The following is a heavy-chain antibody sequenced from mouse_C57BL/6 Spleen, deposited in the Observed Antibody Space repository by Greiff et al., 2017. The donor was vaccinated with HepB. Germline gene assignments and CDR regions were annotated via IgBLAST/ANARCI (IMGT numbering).Heavy chain of an antibody. V-gene: IGHV1-72*01. CDR1: GYTFTIYW. CDR2: IDPNSGGT. J-gene: IGHJ4*01. D-gene: IGHD1-1*01. Sequence: VQLQQPGAELMKPGASVKLSCKASGYTFTIYWMHWVKQRPGRGLEWIGRIDPNSGGTKYNEKFKSKATLTVDKPSSTAYMQLSSLTSEDSAVYYCARDYGSSYYYAMDYWGQGTSVTVSS. CDR3: ARDYGSSYYYAMDY.